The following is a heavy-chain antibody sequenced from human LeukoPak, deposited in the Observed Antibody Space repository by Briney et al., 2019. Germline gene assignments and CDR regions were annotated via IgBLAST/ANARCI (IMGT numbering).Heavy chain of an antibody. CDR2: IDSGAGIT. Sequence: ASVKVSCKASGYTFTGYYIHWVRQAPGQGPEWMGIIDSGAGITTYEQKFQGRVTLTTDTSTSTVYMELRGLTSQDTAVYYCARDHQQGDSGIDCFDPWGQGTLVTVSS. CDR1: GYTFTGYY. CDR3: ARDHQQGDSGIDCFDP. V-gene: IGHV1-46*01. D-gene: IGHD6-13*01. J-gene: IGHJ5*02.